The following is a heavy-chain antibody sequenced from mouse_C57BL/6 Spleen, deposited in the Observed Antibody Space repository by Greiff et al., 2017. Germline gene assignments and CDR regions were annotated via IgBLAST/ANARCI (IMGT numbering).Heavy chain of an antibody. J-gene: IGHJ4*01. V-gene: IGHV5-4*01. D-gene: IGHD2-3*01. CDR2: ISDGGSYT. Sequence: EVQGVESGGGLVKPGGSLKLSCAASGFTFSRYAMSWVRQTPEKRLEWVATISDGGSYTYYPDNVKGRFTISRYNAKNNLYLQMSHLKSEDTAMYYCAIVVTTDAMDYWGQGTSVTVSS. CDR1: GFTFSRYA. CDR3: AIVVTTDAMDY.